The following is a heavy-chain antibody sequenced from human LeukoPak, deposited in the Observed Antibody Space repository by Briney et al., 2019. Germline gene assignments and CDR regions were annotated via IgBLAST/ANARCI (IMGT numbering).Heavy chain of an antibody. CDR2: IIPIFGTA. CDR1: GGTFSIYA. Sequence: SVKVSCTASGGTFSIYAISWVRQAPGQGLEWMGGIIPIFGTANYAQKFQGRVTITADESTSTAYMELSSLRSEDTAVYYCARHDPARHFDYWGQGTLVTVSS. J-gene: IGHJ4*02. CDR3: ARHDPARHFDY. V-gene: IGHV1-69*13.